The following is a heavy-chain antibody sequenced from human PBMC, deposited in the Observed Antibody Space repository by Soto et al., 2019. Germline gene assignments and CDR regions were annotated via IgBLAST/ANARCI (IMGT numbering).Heavy chain of an antibody. CDR1: GGSISSYY. Sequence: SGPLSVTCTVSGGSISSYYWSWIRQPPGKGLEWIGYIYYSGSTNYNPSLKSRVTISVDTSKNQFSLKLSSVTAADTAVYYCARDTGYSSSSNGMDVWGQGTTVTVSS. J-gene: IGHJ6*02. V-gene: IGHV4-59*01. CDR2: IYYSGST. D-gene: IGHD6-6*01. CDR3: ARDTGYSSSSNGMDV.